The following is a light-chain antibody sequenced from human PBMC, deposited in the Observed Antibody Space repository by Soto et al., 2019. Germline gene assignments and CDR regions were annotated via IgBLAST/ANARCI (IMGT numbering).Light chain of an antibody. Sequence: DIQMTQSPSSLSASVGARVSITCQASQDIRTSLSWFQQKPGRAPKLLIYGASYLETGVPSRFGGSGSGTDFSFTISSLQPEDIATYYCQQYDNLPPFTFGPGTKVDIK. J-gene: IGKJ3*01. CDR2: GAS. CDR1: QDIRTS. V-gene: IGKV1-33*01. CDR3: QQYDNLPPFT.